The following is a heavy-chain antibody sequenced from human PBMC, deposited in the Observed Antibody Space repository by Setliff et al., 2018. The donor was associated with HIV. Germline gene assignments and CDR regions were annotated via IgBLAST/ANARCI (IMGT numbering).Heavy chain of an antibody. V-gene: IGHV3-21*04. J-gene: IGHJ4*02. CDR1: GFTFSSYS. Sequence: PGGSLRLSCAASGFTFSSYSMNWVRQAPGKGLEWVSSISSSSSYIYYADSVKGRFTISRDNAKNSLYLQMNSLRAEDMALYYCAKGISGSYLIYYFDYWGQGTLVTVSS. CDR3: AKGISGSYLIYYFDY. D-gene: IGHD1-26*01. CDR2: ISSSSSYI.